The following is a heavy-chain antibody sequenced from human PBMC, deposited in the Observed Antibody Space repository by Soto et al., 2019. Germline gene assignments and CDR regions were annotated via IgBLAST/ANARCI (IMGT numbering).Heavy chain of an antibody. CDR3: ARHPMHGTTSHFDL. CDR2: IRHSGNT. V-gene: IGHV4-39*01. CDR1: GGSVTTDPYY. J-gene: IGHJ4*02. D-gene: IGHD1-1*01. Sequence: SETLSLTCTVSGGSVTTDPYYWDWIRQPPGKGLEWIGSIRHSGNTFYNPSLKSRVSISVDTSKNQISLNVTSVTAADTAIYYCARHPMHGTTSHFDLWGQGALVTVSS.